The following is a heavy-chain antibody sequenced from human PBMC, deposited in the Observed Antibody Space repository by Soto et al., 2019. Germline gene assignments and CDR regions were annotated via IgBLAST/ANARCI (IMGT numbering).Heavy chain of an antibody. Sequence: ASVKVSCKASGYXFTNFYIHWVRQAPGQGLEWMGWINAGNGDTMYSQNFQGRVTITRDTSATTAYMELSSLRSEDTGVYYCARTGSLDYWGQGVLVTVSS. J-gene: IGHJ4*02. CDR1: GYXFTNFY. CDR3: ARTGSLDY. D-gene: IGHD1-26*01. CDR2: INAGNGDT. V-gene: IGHV1-3*01.